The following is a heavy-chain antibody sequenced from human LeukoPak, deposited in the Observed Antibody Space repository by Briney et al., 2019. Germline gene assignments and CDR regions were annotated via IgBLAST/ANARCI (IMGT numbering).Heavy chain of an antibody. Sequence: SVTLSLTCAVYGGSFSGYYWSWIRQPPGKGLEWIGEINHSGSTNYNPSLKSRVTISVDTSKNQFSLKLSSVTAADTAVYYCARDYHLDYWGQGTLVTVSS. CDR3: ARDYHLDY. V-gene: IGHV4-34*01. CDR1: GGSFSGYY. CDR2: INHSGST. J-gene: IGHJ4*02. D-gene: IGHD3-3*01.